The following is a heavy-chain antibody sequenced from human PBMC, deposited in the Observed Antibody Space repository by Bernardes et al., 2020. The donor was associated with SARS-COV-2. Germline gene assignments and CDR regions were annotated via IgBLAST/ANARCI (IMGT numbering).Heavy chain of an antibody. CDR1: GYSFTSYW. CDR3: ARLESIFGVVIIPSWFDP. D-gene: IGHD3-3*01. V-gene: IGHV5-10-1*01. Sequence: ESLKISCKGSGYSFTSYWISWVRQMPGKGLEWMGRIDPSDSYTNYSPSFQGHVTISADKSISTAYLQWSSLKASDTAMYYCARLESIFGVVIIPSWFDPWGQGTLVTVSS. J-gene: IGHJ5*02. CDR2: IDPSDSYT.